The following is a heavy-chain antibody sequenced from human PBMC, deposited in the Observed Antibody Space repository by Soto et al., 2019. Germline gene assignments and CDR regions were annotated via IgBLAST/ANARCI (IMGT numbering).Heavy chain of an antibody. D-gene: IGHD2-21*01. CDR1: GITFPDAW. CDR3: ITTPGGNSYD. V-gene: IGHV3-15*01. Sequence: GGSLRLSCAASGITFPDAWMSWVRQAPGKGLEWVGRIKSEIDGGTTDYSASVKGRFTISRDDSKDTLYLQMTSLKIEDTAVYYCITTPGGNSYDWGQGSLVTVSS. J-gene: IGHJ4*02. CDR2: IKSEIDGGTT.